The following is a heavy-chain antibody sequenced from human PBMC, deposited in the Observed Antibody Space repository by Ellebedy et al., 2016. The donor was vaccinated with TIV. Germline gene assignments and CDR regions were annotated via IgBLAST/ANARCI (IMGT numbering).Heavy chain of an antibody. Sequence: GESLKISCAASGFTFSSYAMSWVRQAPGKGLEWVSTISSTGSRTYYADSVKGRFTISRDNSKNTLYLQMNSLRAEDTAVYYCAKVGYDSSGYRPADYWGQGTLVTVSS. CDR3: AKVGYDSSGYRPADY. V-gene: IGHV3-23*01. J-gene: IGHJ4*02. CDR2: ISSTGSRT. D-gene: IGHD3-22*01. CDR1: GFTFSSYA.